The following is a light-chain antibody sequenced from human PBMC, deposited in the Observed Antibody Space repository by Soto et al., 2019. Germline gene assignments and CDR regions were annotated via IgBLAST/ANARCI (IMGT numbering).Light chain of an antibody. CDR1: SSDVGSYNR. CDR3: SSYKRSRTYV. J-gene: IGLJ1*01. V-gene: IGLV2-18*02. CDR2: EVS. Sequence: QSVLTQPPSVSGSPGQSVTISCTGASSDVGSYNRVSWYQQPPGTAPKLMIYEVSNRPSGVPDRFSGSKSGNTASLTISGLQAEDEADYYCSSYKRSRTYVFGTGPKVTVL.